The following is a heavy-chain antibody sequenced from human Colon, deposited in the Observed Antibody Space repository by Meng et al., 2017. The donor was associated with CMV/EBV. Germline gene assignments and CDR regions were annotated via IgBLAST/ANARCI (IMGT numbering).Heavy chain of an antibody. CDR3: ARGHLRASDHGS. Sequence: GESLKISCAASGFSVSRNYISWVRQRPGQGLEWLSVIYDTGTRYYADSVKGRFTVSRDESKNTVFLQMNNLRAEDTAVYYCARGHLRASDHGSWGQGTLVTVSS. J-gene: IGHJ4*02. V-gene: IGHV3-66*01. CDR2: IYDTGTR. CDR1: GFSVSRNY. D-gene: IGHD5-24*01.